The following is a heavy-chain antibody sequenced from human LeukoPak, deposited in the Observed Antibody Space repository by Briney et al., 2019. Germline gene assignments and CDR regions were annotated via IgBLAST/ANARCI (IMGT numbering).Heavy chain of an antibody. Sequence: GGSLRLSCAASGFTFSDYYMSWIRQAPGKGLEWVSYISSSGSTIYYADSVKGRFTISRDNAKNSLYLQMNSLRAEDTAVYYCARDRRADYYYYYMDVWSKGTTVTVSS. V-gene: IGHV3-11*04. CDR1: GFTFSDYY. CDR3: ARDRRADYYYYYMDV. J-gene: IGHJ6*03. CDR2: ISSSGSTI.